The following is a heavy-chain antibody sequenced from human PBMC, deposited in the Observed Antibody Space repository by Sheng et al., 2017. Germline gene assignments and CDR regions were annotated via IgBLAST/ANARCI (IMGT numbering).Heavy chain of an antibody. CDR3: ARPPRGGDYPSFFDY. Sequence: QVQLVESGGGVVQPGRSLRLSCAASGFTFSSYGMHWVRQAPGKGLEWVAVISYDGSNKYYADSVKGRFTISRDNSKNTLYLQMNSLRAEDTAVYYCARPPRGGDYPSFFDYWGQGTLVTVSS. J-gene: IGHJ4*02. D-gene: IGHD4-17*01. CDR1: GFTFSSYG. V-gene: IGHV3-30*03. CDR2: ISYDGSNK.